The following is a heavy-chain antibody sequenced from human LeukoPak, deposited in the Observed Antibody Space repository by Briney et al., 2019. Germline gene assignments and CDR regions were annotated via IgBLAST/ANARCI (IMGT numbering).Heavy chain of an antibody. CDR3: ARAGVATIPFDP. Sequence: SQTLSLTCTVSGGSISSGGYYWSWIRQHPGKGLEWIGYIYYSGSTYYNPSLKSRVTISVDKSKNQFSLKLSSVTAADTAVYYCARAGVATIPFDPWGQGTLVTVSS. CDR2: IYYSGST. V-gene: IGHV4-31*03. J-gene: IGHJ5*02. D-gene: IGHD5-12*01. CDR1: GGSISSGGYY.